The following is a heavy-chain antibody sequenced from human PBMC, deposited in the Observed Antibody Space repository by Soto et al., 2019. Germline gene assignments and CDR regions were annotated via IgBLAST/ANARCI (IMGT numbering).Heavy chain of an antibody. CDR3: AREGFSSSSSGYYGMDV. J-gene: IGHJ6*02. CDR2: ISISGSTI. Sequence: GGSLRFSCAASGFTFSDYYMSWIRQAPGKGLAWVSYISISGSTIYYADSVKGRFTISRDNAKNSLYLQMNSLRAEDTAVYYCAREGFSSSSSGYYGMDVWGQGTTVTVSS. V-gene: IGHV3-11*01. CDR1: GFTFSDYY. D-gene: IGHD6-6*01.